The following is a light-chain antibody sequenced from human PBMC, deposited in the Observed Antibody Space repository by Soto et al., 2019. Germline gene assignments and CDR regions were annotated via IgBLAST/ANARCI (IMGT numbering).Light chain of an antibody. CDR3: NSYTSISTLGV. Sequence: QLVLTQPASVSGSPGQSITISCTGSSSDFGGYNYVSWYQQHPYKAPKLIIYDVSNRPSGVSSRFSGSKSGNTASLTISGLQAEDEGDYYCNSYTSISTLGVFGTGTKLTVL. V-gene: IGLV2-14*01. CDR1: SSDFGGYNY. CDR2: DVS. J-gene: IGLJ1*01.